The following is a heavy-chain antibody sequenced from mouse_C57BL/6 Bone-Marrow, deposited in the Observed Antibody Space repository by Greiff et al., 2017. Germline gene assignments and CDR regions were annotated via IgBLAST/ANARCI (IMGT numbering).Heavy chain of an antibody. V-gene: IGHV1-42*01. J-gene: IGHJ1*03. CDR3: ARDRYWYFDV. Sequence: EVQLKESGPELVKPGASVKISCKASGYSFTGYYMNWVKQSPEKSLEWIGEINPSTGGTTYNQKFKAKATLTVDKSSSTAYMQLKSLTSEDSAVYYCARDRYWYFDVWGTGTTVTVSS. CDR1: GYSFTGYY. CDR2: INPSTGGT.